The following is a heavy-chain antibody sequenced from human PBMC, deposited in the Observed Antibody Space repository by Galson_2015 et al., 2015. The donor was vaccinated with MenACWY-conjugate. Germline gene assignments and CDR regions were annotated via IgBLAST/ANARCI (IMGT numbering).Heavy chain of an antibody. CDR3: ARDGVPPPVQNWFDS. J-gene: IGHJ5*01. CDR1: GYTFSSYY. CDR2: INPTTGRT. D-gene: IGHD3-3*01. V-gene: IGHV1-46*04. Sequence: SVKVSCKASGYTFSSYYLHWVRQAPGQGLEWMGSINPTTGRTNYAQKLQGRVTVTRDTSTTTVYMELSSLRSEDTAVYFCARDGVPPPVQNWFDSWGQGTLFT.